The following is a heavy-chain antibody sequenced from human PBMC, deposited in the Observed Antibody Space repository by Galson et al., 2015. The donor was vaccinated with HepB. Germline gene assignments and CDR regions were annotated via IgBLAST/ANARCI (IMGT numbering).Heavy chain of an antibody. D-gene: IGHD5-18*01. V-gene: IGHV3-30*18. Sequence: SLRLSCAASGFSFRNYGMHWVRQAPGRGLEWVAVISDDGSKKDYEDSVKGRFTISRDNSKNTLFLQMNSLRAEDTAVYYCAKEGYNYLYYFDYWGQGTLVTVSS. CDR2: ISDDGSKK. CDR3: AKEGYNYLYYFDY. CDR1: GFSFRNYG. J-gene: IGHJ4*02.